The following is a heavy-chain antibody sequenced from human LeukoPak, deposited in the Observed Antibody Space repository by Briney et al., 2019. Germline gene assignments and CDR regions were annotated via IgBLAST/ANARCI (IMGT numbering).Heavy chain of an antibody. V-gene: IGHV3-48*01. CDR2: ISSSSSTI. Sequence: PGGSLRLSCAASGFTFTSYSMNWVRQAPGKGLEWVSYISSSSSTIYYADSVKGRFTISRYNAKNSLYLQMNSLRAEDTAVYYCAKLTCSSTSCYDYWGQGTQVTVSS. CDR1: GFTFTSYS. D-gene: IGHD2-2*01. CDR3: AKLTCSSTSCYDY. J-gene: IGHJ4*02.